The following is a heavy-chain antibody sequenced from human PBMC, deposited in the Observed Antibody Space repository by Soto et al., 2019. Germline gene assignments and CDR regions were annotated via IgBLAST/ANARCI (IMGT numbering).Heavy chain of an antibody. V-gene: IGHV1-69*13. J-gene: IGHJ4*02. Sequence: ASVKVSCKASGGTFSSYAISWVRQAPGQGLEWMGGIIPIFGTANYAQKFQGRVTITADESTSTAYMELSSLRSEDTAVYYCAGGEGSIAARRPSFDYWGQGTLVTVSS. CDR1: GGTFSSYA. CDR3: AGGEGSIAARRPSFDY. CDR2: IIPIFGTA. D-gene: IGHD6-6*01.